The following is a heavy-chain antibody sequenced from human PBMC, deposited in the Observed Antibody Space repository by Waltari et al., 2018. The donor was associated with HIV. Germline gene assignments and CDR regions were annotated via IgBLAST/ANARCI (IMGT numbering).Heavy chain of an antibody. D-gene: IGHD2-15*01. CDR1: GFDFRSFT. CDR3: VRDDPGYVAIDY. V-gene: IGHV3-7*03. CDR2: LRRDTYEA. J-gene: IGHJ4*02. Sequence: LVQSGGGEVQEGGSLVLSCSGSGFDFRSFTLNWVRQTPRRGGEWVASLRRDTYEANYLASVRGRFIISRDNAKSSAYLEMTSLRVEDTATYYCVRDDPGYVAIDYWGQGSQVVVS.